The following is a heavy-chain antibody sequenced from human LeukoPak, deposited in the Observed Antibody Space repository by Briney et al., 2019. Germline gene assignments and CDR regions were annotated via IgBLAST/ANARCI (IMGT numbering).Heavy chain of an antibody. CDR3: ATEYYYDSSGYYPRNMGY. J-gene: IGHJ4*02. CDR2: ISGSGGST. V-gene: IGHV3-23*01. D-gene: IGHD3-22*01. Sequence: GGSLRLSCAASGFTFSSYAMTWVRQAPGKGLEWVSGISGSGGSTYYADSVKGRFTIARDNSKNTLYLQMNSLRAEDTAVYYCATEYYYDSSGYYPRNMGYWGQGTLVTVSS. CDR1: GFTFSSYA.